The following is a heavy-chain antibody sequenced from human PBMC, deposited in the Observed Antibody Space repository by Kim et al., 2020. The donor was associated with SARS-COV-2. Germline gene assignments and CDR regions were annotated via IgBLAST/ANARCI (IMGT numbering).Heavy chain of an antibody. CDR3: ARHTGSASYPGALDI. J-gene: IGHJ3*02. V-gene: IGHV5-51*01. Sequence: PSFQDQVTVSSDKSISTAYLQWSSLKASDTAVYYCARHTGSASYPGALDIWGQGTLVTVSS. D-gene: IGHD2-15*01.